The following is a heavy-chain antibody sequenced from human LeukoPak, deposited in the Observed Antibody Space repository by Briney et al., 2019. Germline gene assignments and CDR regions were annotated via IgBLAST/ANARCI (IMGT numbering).Heavy chain of an antibody. D-gene: IGHD1-26*01. Sequence: PGGSLRLSCGASGFTFSSYSMNWVRQAPGKGLEWVSSISSSSSYIYYADSVKGRFTISRHNAKNSLYLQMNSLSAEDTAAYYCARPAYSGSYYYYYYMDVWGKGTTVTVSS. CDR3: ARPAYSGSYYYYYYMDV. CDR1: GFTFSSYS. J-gene: IGHJ6*03. V-gene: IGHV3-21*01. CDR2: ISSSSSYI.